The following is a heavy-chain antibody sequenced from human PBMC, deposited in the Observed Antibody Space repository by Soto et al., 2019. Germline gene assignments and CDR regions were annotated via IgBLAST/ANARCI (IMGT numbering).Heavy chain of an antibody. CDR3: RWALDCRSTRCIDY. CDR1: GFTFSDAW. J-gene: IGHJ4*02. CDR2: IKSKTKGGTT. V-gene: IGHV3-15*01. D-gene: IGHD2-2*01. Sequence: PGGSLRLSCAASGFTFSDAWMSWVRQAPGKGLEWVGRIKSKTKGGTTDYAASVTGRFTISRDDSKDTLYLQMNSLTTEDTAVYYCRWALDCRSTRCIDYWGQGTLVTVSS.